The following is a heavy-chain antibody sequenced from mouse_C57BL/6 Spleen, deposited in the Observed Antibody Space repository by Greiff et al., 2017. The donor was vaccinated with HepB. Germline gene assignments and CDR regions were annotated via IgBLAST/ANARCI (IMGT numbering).Heavy chain of an antibody. J-gene: IGHJ4*01. D-gene: IGHD2-3*01. V-gene: IGHV1-55*01. CDR2: IYPGSGST. Sequence: VQLQQSGAELVKPGASVKMSCKASGYTFTSYWITWVKQRPGQGLEWIGDIYPGSGSTNYNEKFKSKATLTVDTSSSTAYMQLSSLTSEDSAVYYCARRDDGYRYAMDYWGQGTSVTVSS. CDR3: ARRDDGYRYAMDY. CDR1: GYTFTSYW.